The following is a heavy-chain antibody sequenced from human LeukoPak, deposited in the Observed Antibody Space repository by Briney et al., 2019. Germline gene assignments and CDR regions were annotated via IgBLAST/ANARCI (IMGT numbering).Heavy chain of an antibody. D-gene: IGHD2-2*02. Sequence: SDTLTLTCTASGGSFSSYYWSWIRQPAGQGLEWIGRIYTSGSTNYNPSLKSRVTMSVDTSKNQFSLKLSSVTAADTAVYYCARDGYCSSTSCYTNWFDPWGQGTLVTVSS. J-gene: IGHJ5*02. V-gene: IGHV4-4*07. CDR2: IYTSGST. CDR1: GGSFSSYY. CDR3: ARDGYCSSTSCYTNWFDP.